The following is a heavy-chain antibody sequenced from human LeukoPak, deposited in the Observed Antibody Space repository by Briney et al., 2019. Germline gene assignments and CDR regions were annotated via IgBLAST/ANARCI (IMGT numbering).Heavy chain of an antibody. CDR3: AREDSAVAGTRLYYFDY. CDR2: IIPIFGTA. D-gene: IGHD6-19*01. J-gene: IGHJ4*02. Sequence: GASVKVSCKASGGTFSSYAISWVRQAPGQGLEWMGRIIPIFGTANYAQKFQGRVTITTDESTSTAYMELSSLRSEDTAVYYCAREDSAVAGTRLYYFDYWGQGTLVTVSS. CDR1: GGTFSSYA. V-gene: IGHV1-69*05.